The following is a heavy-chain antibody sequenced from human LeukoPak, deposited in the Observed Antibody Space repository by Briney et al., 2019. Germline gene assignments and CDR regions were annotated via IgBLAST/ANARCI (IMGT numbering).Heavy chain of an antibody. CDR2: IYSGGST. CDR1: GFTVSSNY. D-gene: IGHD6-13*01. V-gene: IGHV3-66*01. CDR3: ARGLKQQLVRNYYYGMDV. J-gene: IGHJ6*02. Sequence: GGSLRLSCAASGFTVSSNYMSWVRQAPGKGLEWVSVIYSGGSTYYADSVKGRFTISRDNSKNTLYLQMNSLRAEDTAVYYCARGLKQQLVRNYYYGMDVWGQGTTVTVSS.